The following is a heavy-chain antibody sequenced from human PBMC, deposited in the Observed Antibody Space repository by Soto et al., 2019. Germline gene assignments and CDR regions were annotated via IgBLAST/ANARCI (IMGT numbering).Heavy chain of an antibody. CDR1: GFSLSTSEVG. CDR3: AHLTMIRGVTWQYFFDY. CDR2: IYWDDNK. D-gene: IGHD3-10*01. V-gene: IGHV2-5*02. J-gene: IGHJ4*02. Sequence: QITLKESGPTLVKPTQTLTLTCTFSGFSLSTSEVGVGWIRQPPGKALEWLALIYWDDNKHYSPSLKSRLTTTKXXSXNXXVLTVTNMDPVDTATYYCAHLTMIRGVTWQYFFDYWGQGTLVTVSS.